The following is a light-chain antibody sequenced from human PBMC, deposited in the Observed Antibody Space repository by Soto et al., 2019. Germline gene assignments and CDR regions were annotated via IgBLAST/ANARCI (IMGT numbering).Light chain of an antibody. CDR2: DAS. CDR3: QKYNSYSEE. CDR1: QSISSW. V-gene: IGKV1-5*01. Sequence: DIQMTHSPSTLSASVLDRVTITFRASQSISSWLALYQQKPGKAPKLLIYDASSLESGVPSRFSGSGSGTEFTLTISSLQPDDFATYYCQKYNSYSEEFGQGTKVDIK. J-gene: IGKJ1*01.